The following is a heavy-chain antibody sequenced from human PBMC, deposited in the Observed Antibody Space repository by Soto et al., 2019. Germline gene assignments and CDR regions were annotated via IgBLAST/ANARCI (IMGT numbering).Heavy chain of an antibody. CDR3: ARQAKLWSYDYYYYGMDV. J-gene: IGHJ6*02. V-gene: IGHV4-39*01. CDR2: IYYSGST. D-gene: IGHD1-26*01. CDR1: GGSISSSSYY. Sequence: SETLSLTCTVSGGSISSSSYYWGWIRQPPGKGLEWIGSIYYSGSTYYNPSLKSRVTISVDTSKNQFALKLSSVTAADTAVYYCARQAKLWSYDYYYYGMDVWGQGTTVTVSS.